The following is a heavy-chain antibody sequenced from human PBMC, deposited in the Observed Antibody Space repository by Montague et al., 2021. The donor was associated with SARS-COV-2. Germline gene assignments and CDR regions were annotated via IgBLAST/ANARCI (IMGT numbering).Heavy chain of an antibody. CDR3: ARELQYNWFDP. V-gene: IGHV4-59*01. CDR1: GGSIDRYS. Sequence: SETLSLTCTVSGGSIDRYSWSWLRQPPGKGLEWIGYIYYRGTTNYNPSLESRVTMSVDTSQNPFSLNLSSVTAADTAMYSCARELQYNWFDPWGQGTLVTVSS. CDR2: IYYRGTT. J-gene: IGHJ5*02. D-gene: IGHD2-21*02.